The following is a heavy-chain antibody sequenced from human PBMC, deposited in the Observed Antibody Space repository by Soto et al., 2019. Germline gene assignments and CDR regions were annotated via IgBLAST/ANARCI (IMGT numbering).Heavy chain of an antibody. CDR1: GDTFSFYT. CDR2: INPIVSMS. J-gene: IGHJ4*02. CDR3: AASYGSGYRAFDY. V-gene: IGHV1-69*02. Sequence: QVQLVQSGTEVKKPGSSVKVSCKASGDTFSFYTINWVRQAPGLGLEWVGRINPIVSMSNYAQKFQGRASMTADKSTSTAYVELRSLRSDDTAMYFCAASYGSGYRAFDYWGQGALVIVSS. D-gene: IGHD3-10*01.